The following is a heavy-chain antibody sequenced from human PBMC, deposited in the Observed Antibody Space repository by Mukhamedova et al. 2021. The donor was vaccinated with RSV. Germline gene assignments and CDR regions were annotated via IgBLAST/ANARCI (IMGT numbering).Heavy chain of an antibody. V-gene: IGHV3-11*06. Sequence: TISRDNAKNSLYLQMNSLRAEDTAVYYCASRGGAAAAQLRSFDYWGQGTLVTVSS. CDR3: ASRGGAAAAQLRSFDY. J-gene: IGHJ4*02. D-gene: IGHD2-2*01.